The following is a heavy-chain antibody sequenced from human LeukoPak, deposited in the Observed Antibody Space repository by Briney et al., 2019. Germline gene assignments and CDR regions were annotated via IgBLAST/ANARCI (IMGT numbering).Heavy chain of an antibody. Sequence: PGGSLRLSCAASGFTFDDYGMSWVRQAPGKGLECVSGINWNGGSTGYADSVKGRFTISRDNAKNSLYLQMNSLRAEDTALYYCARQDGPDPTGNFDYWGQGTLVTVSS. CDR1: GFTFDDYG. CDR3: ARQDGPDPTGNFDY. J-gene: IGHJ4*02. CDR2: INWNGGST. D-gene: IGHD1-14*01. V-gene: IGHV3-20*04.